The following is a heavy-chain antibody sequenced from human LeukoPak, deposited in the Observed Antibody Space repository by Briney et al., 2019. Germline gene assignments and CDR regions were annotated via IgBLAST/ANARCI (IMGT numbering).Heavy chain of an antibody. CDR1: GFTFSSHG. J-gene: IGHJ4*02. V-gene: IGHV3-33*01. CDR3: AREWGLIAVAGGPGY. CDR2: IWYDGHNN. D-gene: IGHD2-21*01. Sequence: GRSLRLSCAASGFTFSSHGMHWVRQAPGKGLQWLAIIWYDGHNNYYADSVKGRFTISRDNSKNTLFLEMNDLKAEDTAVYYCAREWGLIAVAGGPGYWGQGTLVTVSS.